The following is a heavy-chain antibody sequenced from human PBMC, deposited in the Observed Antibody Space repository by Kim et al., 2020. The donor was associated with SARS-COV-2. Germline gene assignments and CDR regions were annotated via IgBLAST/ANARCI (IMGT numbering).Heavy chain of an antibody. D-gene: IGHD6-13*01. CDR3: ARHRTAPATFSYFDD. CDR1: AGSISSRSYY. J-gene: IGHJ4*02. CDR2: IYYSGST. Sequence: SQTLSLTCTVSAGSISSRSYYWGWIRQPPGKGLEWIGSIYYSGSTYCNPSLKSRVTISVDTSKNQFSLKLSSVTAADTAVYYCARHRTAPATFSYFDDWGQRTLVTVSS. V-gene: IGHV4-39*01.